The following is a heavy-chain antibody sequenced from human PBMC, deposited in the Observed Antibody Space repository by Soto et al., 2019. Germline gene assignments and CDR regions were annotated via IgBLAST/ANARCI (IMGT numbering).Heavy chain of an antibody. CDR2: IYPGDSDT. V-gene: IGHV5-51*01. CDR3: ARPGRLGSGRYYNYGMDV. D-gene: IGHD3-10*01. J-gene: IGHJ6*02. Sequence: GESLVISCKGSGYSFTSYWIGWVRQMPGKGLEWMGIIYPGDSDTRYSPSFQGQVTISADKSISTAYLQWSSLKASDTAMYYCARPGRLGSGRYYNYGMDVWGQGTTVTVSS. CDR1: GYSFTSYW.